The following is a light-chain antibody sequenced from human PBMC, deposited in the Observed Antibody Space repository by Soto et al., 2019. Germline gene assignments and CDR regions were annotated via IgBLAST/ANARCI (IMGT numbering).Light chain of an antibody. J-gene: IGKJ1*01. CDR1: RTIAWY. CDR2: DAS. Sequence: IQMTQSPSFLSASVGDRVSITCRANRTIAWYLNWYQQKPGKAPDLLIFDASRLQSGVPSRFSGSGSGTEFTLTISSLRPDDFATYYCQHYSGDRATFGQGTKVDIK. V-gene: IGKV1-39*02. CDR3: QHYSGDRAT.